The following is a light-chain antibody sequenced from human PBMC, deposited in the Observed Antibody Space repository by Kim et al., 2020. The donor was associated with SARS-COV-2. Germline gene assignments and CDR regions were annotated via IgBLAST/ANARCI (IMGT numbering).Light chain of an antibody. V-gene: IGKV3-20*01. J-gene: IGKJ4*01. CDR2: GAS. CDR1: QSISSAL. Sequence: EIVLTQSPGTLSLSPGETATLSCRASQSISSALLAWYQQRPGQAPRLLMSGASIRATGIPDRFSGSGSGTDFTLTISRLETDDFAVYYCQQDGTTPLTFGGGTKVDIK. CDR3: QQDGTTPLT.